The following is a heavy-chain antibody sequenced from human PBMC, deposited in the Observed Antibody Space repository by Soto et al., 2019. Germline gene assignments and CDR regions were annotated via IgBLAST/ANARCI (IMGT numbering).Heavy chain of an antibody. V-gene: IGHV3-21*01. CDR2: IGGSSGHI. D-gene: IGHD2-8*01. Sequence: EVQLVESGGGLGKPGGSLRLSCAASGFTFSSYSMVWVRQAPEKGLEWVSSIGGSSGHIYYADSLKGRFTISRDNAKNSLYLQMNSLRVDDTAVYYCARTNGAYSTYFDYWGQGTLVTVSS. J-gene: IGHJ4*02. CDR1: GFTFSSYS. CDR3: ARTNGAYSTYFDY.